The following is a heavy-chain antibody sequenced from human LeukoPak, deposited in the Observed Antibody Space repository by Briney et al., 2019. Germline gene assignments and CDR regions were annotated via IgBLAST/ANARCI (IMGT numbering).Heavy chain of an antibody. CDR1: GFTFSSYS. CDR3: AKAKDYYGSGSYPDY. Sequence: SGGSLRLSCAASGFTFSSYSMNWVRQPPGKGLEWVSVISVSGGSSNYGDSVKGRFTVSRDNSKNTLYLQMNSLRVEDTAIYYCAKAKDYYGSGSYPDYWGQGTLVTVSP. V-gene: IGHV3-23*01. CDR2: ISVSGGSS. D-gene: IGHD3-10*01. J-gene: IGHJ4*02.